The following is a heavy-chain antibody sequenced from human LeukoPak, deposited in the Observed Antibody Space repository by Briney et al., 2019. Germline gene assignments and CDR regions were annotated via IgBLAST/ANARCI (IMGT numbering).Heavy chain of an antibody. Sequence: GGSLRHSCAASGFTFSSYAMSWVRQAPGKGLEWVSAISGSGGSTYYADSVKGRFTISRDNSKNTLYLQMNSLRAEDTAVYYCASAKVRGVIIKSFDYWGQGTLVTVSS. D-gene: IGHD3-10*01. V-gene: IGHV3-23*01. CDR1: GFTFSSYA. J-gene: IGHJ4*02. CDR3: ASAKVRGVIIKSFDY. CDR2: ISGSGGST.